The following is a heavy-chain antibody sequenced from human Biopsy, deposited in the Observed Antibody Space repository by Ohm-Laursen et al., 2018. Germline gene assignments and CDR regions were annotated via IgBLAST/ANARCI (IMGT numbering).Heavy chain of an antibody. CDR3: ARATVETASFDF. Sequence: TLSLTCTVSGGSISTDLNYWSWIRQHPGKGLEWIGYIYHSGTTYYNPSLESQVTISIDTSKSQFSLKVTSVTAADTAVYYCARATVETASFDFWGQGTLVTVSS. D-gene: IGHD5-18*01. V-gene: IGHV4-31*01. CDR2: IYHSGTT. J-gene: IGHJ4*02. CDR1: GGSISTDLNY.